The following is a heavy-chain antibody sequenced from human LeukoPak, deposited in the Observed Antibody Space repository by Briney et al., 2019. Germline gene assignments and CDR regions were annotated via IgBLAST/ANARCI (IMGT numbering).Heavy chain of an antibody. CDR2: IWYDGSNK. CDR1: GFTFSSYG. J-gene: IGHJ4*02. D-gene: IGHD3-22*01. V-gene: IGHV3-33*06. CDR3: AKDRNYYDSSGYYWD. Sequence: PGGSLRLSCAASGFTFSSYGMHWVRQAPGKGLEWVAVIWYDGSNKYYADSVKGRFTISRGNSKNTLYLQMNSLRAEDTAVYYCAKDRNYYDSSGYYWDWGQGTLVTVSS.